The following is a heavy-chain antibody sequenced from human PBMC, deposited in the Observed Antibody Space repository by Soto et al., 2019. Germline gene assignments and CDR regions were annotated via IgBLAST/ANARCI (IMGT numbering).Heavy chain of an antibody. Sequence: SETLSLTCTVSGGSISSDYWSWIRQPPGKGLEWIGYIYYSGSTNYNPSLKSRVTISVDTSKNQFSLKLSSVTAADTAVYYCATRSPAFDFWGQGTLVTVSS. J-gene: IGHJ4*02. CDR1: GGSISSDY. V-gene: IGHV4-59*01. CDR3: ATRSPAFDF. CDR2: IYYSGST.